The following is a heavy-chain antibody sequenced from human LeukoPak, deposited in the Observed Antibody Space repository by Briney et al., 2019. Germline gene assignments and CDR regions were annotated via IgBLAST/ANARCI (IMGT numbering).Heavy chain of an antibody. D-gene: IGHD6-13*01. V-gene: IGHV1-2*02. Sequence: ASVKVSCKASGYTFTGYYMHWVRQAPGQGLEWMGWINPNSGGTNYAQKFQGRVTMTRDTSISTAYMELSRLRSDDTAVYYCARASSSWDYYYMDVWGKGTTVTISS. J-gene: IGHJ6*03. CDR3: ARASSSWDYYYMDV. CDR1: GYTFTGYY. CDR2: INPNSGGT.